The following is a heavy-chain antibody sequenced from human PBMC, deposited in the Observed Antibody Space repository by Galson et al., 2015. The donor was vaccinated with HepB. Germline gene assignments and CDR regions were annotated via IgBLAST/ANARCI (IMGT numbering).Heavy chain of an antibody. Sequence: SLRLSCAASGFTFSSSLMTWVRQAPGKGLEWVSVITEGGGSTYYADSVKGRFIVSRDNSKNALYLQMNSLRVEDTAVYYCAKAPGDILYYMDVWGKGTTGTVSS. CDR1: GFTFSSSL. D-gene: IGHD3-10*01. CDR2: ITEGGGST. J-gene: IGHJ6*03. V-gene: IGHV3-23*01. CDR3: AKAPGDILYYMDV.